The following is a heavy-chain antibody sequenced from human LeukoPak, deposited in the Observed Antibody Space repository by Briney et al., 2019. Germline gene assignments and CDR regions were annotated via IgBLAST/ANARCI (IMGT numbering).Heavy chain of an antibody. Sequence: GGSLRLSCAASGFTFSSYSMNWDRQAPGKGLEWVSSISSSSSYIYYADSVKGRFTISRDNAKNSLYLQMNSLRAEDTAVYYCARQTYYDSSGYYSPYWGQGTLVTVSS. CDR1: GFTFSSYS. V-gene: IGHV3-21*01. D-gene: IGHD3-22*01. CDR2: ISSSSSYI. J-gene: IGHJ4*02. CDR3: ARQTYYDSSGYYSPY.